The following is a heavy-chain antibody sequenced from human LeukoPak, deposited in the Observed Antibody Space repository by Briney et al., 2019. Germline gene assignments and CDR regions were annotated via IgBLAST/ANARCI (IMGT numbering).Heavy chain of an antibody. CDR2: ISAYNGYT. CDR3: ARSREMATITGNYYYYYMDV. D-gene: IGHD5-24*01. CDR1: GYTFTSYG. Sequence: GASVKVSCKASGYTFTSYGISWVRQAPGQGLEGMGWISAYNGYTNYSQKLQGRVTMTTDTSTSTAYMELRSLRSDDTAVYYCARSREMATITGNYYYYYMDVWGKGTTVTVSS. V-gene: IGHV1-18*01. J-gene: IGHJ6*03.